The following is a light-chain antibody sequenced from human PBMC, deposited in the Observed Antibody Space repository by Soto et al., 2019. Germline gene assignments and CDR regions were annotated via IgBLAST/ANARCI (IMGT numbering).Light chain of an antibody. V-gene: IGKV3-15*01. Sequence: EIVMTQSPATLSVSPGERATFSCRASQSVSSNLAWYQQKPGQAPRLLIYGASIRATGIPARFSGSGSGTEFTLTISSLQSEDFAVYHCQQYKNWLTWTFGQGTKVDIK. J-gene: IGKJ1*01. CDR1: QSVSSN. CDR3: QQYKNWLTWT. CDR2: GAS.